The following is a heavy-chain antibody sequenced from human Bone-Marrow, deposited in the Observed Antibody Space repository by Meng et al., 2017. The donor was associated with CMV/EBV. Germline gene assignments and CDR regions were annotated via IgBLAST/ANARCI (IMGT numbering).Heavy chain of an antibody. V-gene: IGHV3-11*01. Sequence: GESLKISCAASGFTFSDYYMSWVRQAPGKGLEWVSYISSSGSTKYYADSVKGRFTISRDNSKNTLYLQMNSLRAEDTAAYYCAGNTAPARYYYGMDVWGQGTTVTVSS. CDR1: GFTFSDYY. J-gene: IGHJ6*02. D-gene: IGHD5-18*01. CDR2: ISSSGSTK. CDR3: AGNTAPARYYYGMDV.